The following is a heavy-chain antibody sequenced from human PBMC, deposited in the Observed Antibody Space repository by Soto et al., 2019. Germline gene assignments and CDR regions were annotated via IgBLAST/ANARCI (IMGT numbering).Heavy chain of an antibody. V-gene: IGHV3-23*01. J-gene: IGHJ4*02. CDR3: ASRSSGWYFDY. CDR1: GFSFSSYA. Sequence: EVQLLESGGGLVQPGGSLRLSCAASGFSFSSYAMNWVRQAPGKGLEWVSVISGSGGSTYYADSVKGRFTISRDNSKNTLYLQMISLRGEDTAVYYCASRSSGWYFDYWGQGTLVTVSS. D-gene: IGHD6-19*01. CDR2: ISGSGGST.